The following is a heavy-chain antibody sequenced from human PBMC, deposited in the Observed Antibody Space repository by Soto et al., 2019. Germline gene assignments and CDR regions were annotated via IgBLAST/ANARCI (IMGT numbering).Heavy chain of an antibody. V-gene: IGHV4-59*01. CDR3: AAPPRY. J-gene: IGHJ4*02. CDR1: GGSISSYY. CDR2: IYNSGNT. Sequence: QVQLQESGPGLVKPSETLSLTCTVSGGSISSYYWNWIRHPPGKGLEWIGYIYNSGNTNYNPSLRSRVIISIDTSKNQFSLKLTSVTAADTAVYYCAAPPRYWGQGTLVTVSS. D-gene: IGHD6-6*01.